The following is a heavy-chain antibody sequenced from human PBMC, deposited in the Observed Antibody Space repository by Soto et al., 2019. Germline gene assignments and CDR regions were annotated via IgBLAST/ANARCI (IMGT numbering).Heavy chain of an antibody. CDR2: INPSGGST. CDR3: ARGYYDKSGYYWGY. J-gene: IGHJ4*02. D-gene: IGHD3-22*01. V-gene: IGHV1-46*01. Sequence: VASVKVSCKASGYTFTGYYMHWVRQAPGQGLVWMGMINPSGGSTAYAQKFQGRVIMTTDTSTSTVYMELNSLRSEDTAAYYCARGYYDKSGYYWGYWGQGTLVTVSS. CDR1: GYTFTGYY.